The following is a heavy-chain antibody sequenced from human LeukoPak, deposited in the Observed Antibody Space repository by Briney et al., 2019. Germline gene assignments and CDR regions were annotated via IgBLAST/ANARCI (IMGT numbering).Heavy chain of an antibody. CDR3: ARVGSYFDY. J-gene: IGHJ4*02. CDR2: ISYDGSNK. CDR1: GFTFSSYA. Sequence: AGGSLRLSCAASGFTFSSYAMHWVRQAPGKGLEWVAVISYDGSNKYYADSVKGRFTISRDNSKNTLYLQMNSLRAEDTAVYYCARVGSYFDYWGQGTRVTVSS. D-gene: IGHD1-26*01. V-gene: IGHV3-30-3*01.